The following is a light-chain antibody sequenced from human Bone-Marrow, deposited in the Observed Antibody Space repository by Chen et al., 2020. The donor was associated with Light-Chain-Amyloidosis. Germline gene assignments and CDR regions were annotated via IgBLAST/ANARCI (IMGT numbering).Light chain of an antibody. CDR1: NSGSTS. CDR2: DAS. J-gene: IGLJ3*02. Sequence: SYVLTQPSSVSVSPGPTATIACGGYNSGSTSVHWYQQTPGHAPLLVVYDASDRPSGIPERLAGSNSGNTATLTISRVEAGDEADYYCQVWDRSSDRPVFGGGTKLTVL. CDR3: QVWDRSSDRPV. V-gene: IGLV3-21*02.